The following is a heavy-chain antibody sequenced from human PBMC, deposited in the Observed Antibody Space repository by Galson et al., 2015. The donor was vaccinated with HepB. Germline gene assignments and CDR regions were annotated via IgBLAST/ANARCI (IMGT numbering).Heavy chain of an antibody. J-gene: IGHJ6*02. CDR3: ARHSTRYYYYYGMDV. V-gene: IGHV3-48*02. D-gene: IGHD6-13*01. CDR2: ISSSSSTI. Sequence: SLRLSCAASGFTFSSYSRNWVRQAPGKGLEWVSYISSSSSTIYYADSVKGRFTISRDNAKNSLYLQMNSLRDEDTAVYYCARHSTRYYYYYGMDVWGQGTTVTVSS. CDR1: GFTFSSYS.